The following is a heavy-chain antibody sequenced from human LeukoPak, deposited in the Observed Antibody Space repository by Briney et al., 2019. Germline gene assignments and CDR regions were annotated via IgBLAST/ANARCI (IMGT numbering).Heavy chain of an antibody. Sequence: SGTLSLTCAVSGGSISSSNWWSWVRQPPGKGLEWIGEIYHSGSTNYNPSLKSRVTMSVDTSKNQISLKLTTVTAADTAIYYCARWSSGDYYYVDYWGQGTLVTVSS. CDR3: ARWSSGDYYYVDY. J-gene: IGHJ4*02. V-gene: IGHV4-4*02. CDR2: IYHSGST. CDR1: GGSISSSNW. D-gene: IGHD3-22*01.